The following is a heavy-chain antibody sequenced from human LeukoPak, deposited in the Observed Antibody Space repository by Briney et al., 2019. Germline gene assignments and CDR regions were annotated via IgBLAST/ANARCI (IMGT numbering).Heavy chain of an antibody. Sequence: GGSLRPSCAASGFTVSTYYMTWVRQAPRNWLECVSAIYSGGSPYYAGSVKGRFTVSRDNSKNTLYLQMNSLRAEDTAMYYCARGLGYCTSTTCLLPFDYWGQGTLVTVSS. CDR1: GFTVSTYY. CDR3: ARGLGYCTSTTCLLPFDY. D-gene: IGHD2-2*01. CDR2: IYSGGSP. V-gene: IGHV3-53*01. J-gene: IGHJ4*02.